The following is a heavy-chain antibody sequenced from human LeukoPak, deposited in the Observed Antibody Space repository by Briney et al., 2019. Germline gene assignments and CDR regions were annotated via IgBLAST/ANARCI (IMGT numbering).Heavy chain of an antibody. J-gene: IGHJ5*02. CDR2: IFGSGGSP. D-gene: IGHD4-17*01. Sequence: GGSLRLSCEASGFTSGSHAMYWVRQAPGKGLEWVAGIFGSGGSPHYADSVKGRFTISRDNSRNTVYLQINSLRADDTAVYYCTKDPNGDYVGAFDPWGQGTLVTVSS. CDR1: GFTSGSHA. CDR3: TKDPNGDYVGAFDP. V-gene: IGHV3-23*01.